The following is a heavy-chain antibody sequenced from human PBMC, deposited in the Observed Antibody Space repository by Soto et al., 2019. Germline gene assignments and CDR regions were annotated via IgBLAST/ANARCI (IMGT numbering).Heavy chain of an antibody. V-gene: IGHV3-74*01. Sequence: GGSLRLSWATSGVTIKSKSMHWVRQAPGKGLVWVSRINSDGSSTSYADSVKGRFTISRDNAKNTLYLQMNRLRAEDTAVYYCARDLLSPLCFCSCYGDYGNVHSGPAPRATVP. J-gene: IGHJ4*01. CDR3: ARDLLSPLCFCSCYGDYGNVH. CDR1: GVTIKSKS. D-gene: IGHD4-17*01. CDR2: INSDGSST.